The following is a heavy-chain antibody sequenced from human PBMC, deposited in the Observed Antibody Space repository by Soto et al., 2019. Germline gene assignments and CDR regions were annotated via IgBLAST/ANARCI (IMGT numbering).Heavy chain of an antibody. V-gene: IGHV4-39*01. CDR2: VFYTGFT. J-gene: IGHJ4*02. CDR1: GASISGSYYY. CDR3: ATSQKGYNWNYFDH. D-gene: IGHD1-20*01. Sequence: SETLSLTCAVSGASISGSYYYWAWLRQSPGKGPEWIGSVFYTGFTSYNPSLESRVSASVDTSKSQFSLKLRAVTAADTAVYYCATSQKGYNWNYFDHWGQGALVTVSS.